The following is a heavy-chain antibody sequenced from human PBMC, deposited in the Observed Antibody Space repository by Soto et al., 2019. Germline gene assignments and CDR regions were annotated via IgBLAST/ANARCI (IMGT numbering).Heavy chain of an antibody. Sequence: GGSLRLSCAASGFTFSSYGMHWVRQAPGKGLEWVSYICSSGSNIYYADSVKGRFTISRDNAKNSLYLQMNSLRAEDTAVYYCARGYYDSSGYYWVFDYWGQGTLVTVSS. J-gene: IGHJ4*02. CDR1: GFTFSSYG. CDR3: ARGYYDSSGYYWVFDY. CDR2: ICSSGSNI. D-gene: IGHD3-22*01. V-gene: IGHV3-48*04.